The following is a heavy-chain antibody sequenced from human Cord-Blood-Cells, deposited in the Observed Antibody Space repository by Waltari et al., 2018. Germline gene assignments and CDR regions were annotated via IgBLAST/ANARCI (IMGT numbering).Heavy chain of an antibody. V-gene: IGHV3-7*01. CDR2: IKQGGSEK. D-gene: IGHD1-20*01. Sequence: EVQLVESGGGLVQPGGSLRLSCAASGFTFSSYWMSWVRQAPGKGLEWVANIKQGGSEKYYVDCVKGRFTISRDNAKNSLYLQMNSLRAEDTAVYYCWGNWNYFDYWGQGTLVTVSS. CDR3: WGNWNYFDY. J-gene: IGHJ4*02. CDR1: GFTFSSYW.